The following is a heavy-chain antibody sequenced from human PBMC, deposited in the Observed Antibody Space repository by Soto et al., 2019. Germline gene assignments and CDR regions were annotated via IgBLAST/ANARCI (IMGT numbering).Heavy chain of an antibody. CDR1: GGSFSMYA. V-gene: IGHV1-69*01. J-gene: IGHJ1*01. Sequence: QVQLVQSGAEVKEPGSSVKVSCKTSGGSFSMYAISWVRQAPGQGLEWLGGVVPLFGTPNYAQKFRDRVTITADDSQSTGYRELSSLKSDDTAVYFWARGVDVMAKYEHGGQGSRVTVSS. D-gene: IGHD5-12*01. CDR3: ARGVDVMAKYEH. CDR2: VVPLFGTP.